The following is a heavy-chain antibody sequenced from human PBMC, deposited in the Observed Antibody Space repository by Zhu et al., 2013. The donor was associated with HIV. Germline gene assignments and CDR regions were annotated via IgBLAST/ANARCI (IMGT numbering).Heavy chain of an antibody. CDR3: ARVQYCSGGSCYSRLHYFDY. D-gene: IGHD2-15*01. J-gene: IGHJ4*02. CDR1: GGSISSSNW. Sequence: QVQLQESGPGLVKPSGTLSLTCAVSGGSISSSNWWSWVRQPPGKGLEWIGEIYHSGSTNYNPSLKSRVTISVDKSKNQFSLKLSSVTAADTAVYYCARVQYCSGGSCYSRLHYFDYWGQGTLVTVSS. V-gene: IGHV4-4*02. CDR2: IYHSGST.